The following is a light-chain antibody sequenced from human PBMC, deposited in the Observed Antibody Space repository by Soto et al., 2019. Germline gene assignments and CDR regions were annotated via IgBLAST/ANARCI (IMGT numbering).Light chain of an antibody. CDR2: AAS. Sequence: DIQMTQSPSSLSASVGDRVTITCRASQSISSYLNWYQQKPGKAPKLLIYAASSLQSGVPSRFSGSGSGTDFTLNISSLPPEDLATYYCQHSYRTLTYGPGTKVDIK. CDR1: QSISSY. CDR3: QHSYRTLT. J-gene: IGKJ3*01. V-gene: IGKV1-39*01.